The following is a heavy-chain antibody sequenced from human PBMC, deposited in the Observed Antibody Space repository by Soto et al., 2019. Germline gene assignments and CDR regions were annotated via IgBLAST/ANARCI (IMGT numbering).Heavy chain of an antibody. D-gene: IGHD3-10*01. CDR3: ARGLGPYYYYGMDV. CDR2: IIPIFGTA. J-gene: IGHJ6*02. Sequence: SVKVSCKASGGTFSSYAISWVRQAPGQGLEWMGGIIPIFGTANYAQKFQGRVTITADESTSTAYMELSSLRSEDTAGYYCARGLGPYYYYGMDVWGQGTTVTVSS. V-gene: IGHV1-69*13. CDR1: GGTFSSYA.